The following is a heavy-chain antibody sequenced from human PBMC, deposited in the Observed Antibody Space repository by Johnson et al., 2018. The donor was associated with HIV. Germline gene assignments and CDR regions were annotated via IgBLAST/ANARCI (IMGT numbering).Heavy chain of an antibody. D-gene: IGHD1-26*01. CDR3: ARSRWADDAFDG. CDR1: GFSFSTYW. J-gene: IGHJ3*01. CDR2: IDTEGSGT. V-gene: IGHV3-74*03. Sequence: VQLVESGGRLVQPGGSLRLSCAASGFSFSTYWMHWVRRVPGKGLVWVSRIDTEGSGTTYADSVKGRFTISRDNAKNTVYLQIISLRAEDRAVYYCARSRWADDAFDGWGQGTMVTVSS.